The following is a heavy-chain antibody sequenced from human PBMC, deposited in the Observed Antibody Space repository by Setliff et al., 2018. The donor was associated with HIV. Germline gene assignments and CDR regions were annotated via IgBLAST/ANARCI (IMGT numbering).Heavy chain of an antibody. CDR3: ARLKVDTIFGVVITNPFDY. D-gene: IGHD3-3*01. V-gene: IGHV3-21*04. Sequence: GGSLRLSCAASGFRFHTYSMNWVRQAPGRGLEWVSYISTSGNYIHYADSVKGRFTISRVNPKNSLHLQMNSLRAEDTAVYYCARLKVDTIFGVVITNPFDYWGQGTLVTVSS. CDR2: ISTSGNYI. J-gene: IGHJ4*02. CDR1: GFRFHTYS.